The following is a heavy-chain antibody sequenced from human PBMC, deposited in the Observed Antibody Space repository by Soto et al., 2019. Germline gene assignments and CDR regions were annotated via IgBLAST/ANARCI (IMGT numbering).Heavy chain of an antibody. Sequence: PSETLSLTCAVYGGSFSGYYWSWIRQPPGKGLEWIGEINHSGSTNYNPSLKSRVTISVDTSKNQFSLKLSSVTAADTAVYYCARGSWEAAADWLDPWGQGTLVTVSS. CDR1: GGSFSGYY. CDR2: INHSGST. J-gene: IGHJ5*02. D-gene: IGHD6-13*01. V-gene: IGHV4-34*01. CDR3: ARGSWEAAADWLDP.